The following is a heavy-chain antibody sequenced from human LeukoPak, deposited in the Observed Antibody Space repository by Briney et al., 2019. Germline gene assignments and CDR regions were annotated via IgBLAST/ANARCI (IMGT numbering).Heavy chain of an antibody. Sequence: SETLSLTCTVSGGSISSYYWSWIRQPPGKGLEWIGYIYYSGSTNYNPSLKSRVTISVDTSKNQFSLKLSSVTAADTAVYYCARDPLIVVVPAANYYYYGMDVWGQGTTVTVSS. CDR1: GGSISSYY. J-gene: IGHJ6*02. CDR2: IYYSGST. V-gene: IGHV4-59*12. D-gene: IGHD2-2*01. CDR3: ARDPLIVVVPAANYYYYGMDV.